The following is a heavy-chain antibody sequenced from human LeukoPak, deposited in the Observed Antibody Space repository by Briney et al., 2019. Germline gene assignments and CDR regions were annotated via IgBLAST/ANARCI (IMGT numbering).Heavy chain of an antibody. CDR3: ARVVEWLVAPYLYYFDY. D-gene: IGHD6-19*01. V-gene: IGHV4-39*07. Sequence: PSQTLSLTCTVSGGSISSSSYYWGWIRQPPGQGLEWIGSIYYSGSTYYNPSLKSRVTISVDTSKNQFSLKLSSVTAADTAVYYCARVVEWLVAPYLYYFDYWGQGTLVTVSS. CDR1: GGSISSSSYY. J-gene: IGHJ4*02. CDR2: IYYSGST.